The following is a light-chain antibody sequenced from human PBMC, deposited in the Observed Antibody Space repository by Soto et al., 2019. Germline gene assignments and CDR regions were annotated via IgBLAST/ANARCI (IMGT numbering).Light chain of an antibody. CDR3: QQRSSWPLT. CDR2: GAS. V-gene: IGKV3-11*01. Sequence: EIVMTQSPATLSVFPGERATLSCRASQSITSSLAWYQQKPGQAPRLLIYGASTRATGIPARFSGSGSGTDFTLTISSLEPEDFAVYYCQQRSSWPLTFGGGTKVDIK. CDR1: QSITSS. J-gene: IGKJ4*01.